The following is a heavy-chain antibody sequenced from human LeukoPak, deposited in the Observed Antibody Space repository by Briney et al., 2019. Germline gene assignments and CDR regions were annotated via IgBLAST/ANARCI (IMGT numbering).Heavy chain of an antibody. CDR3: ARDPTTTVTTFDY. Sequence: GRSLRLSCAASGFTFSSYAMHWVRQAPGKGLEWVAVISYDGSNKYYADSVKGRFTISRDNSKNTLYLQMNSLRAEDTAVYYCARDPTTTVTTFDYWGQGTLVTVSS. CDR2: ISYDGSNK. D-gene: IGHD4-17*01. V-gene: IGHV3-30*04. J-gene: IGHJ4*02. CDR1: GFTFSSYA.